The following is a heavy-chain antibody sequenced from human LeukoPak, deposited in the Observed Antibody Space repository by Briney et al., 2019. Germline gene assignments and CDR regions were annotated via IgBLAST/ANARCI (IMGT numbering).Heavy chain of an antibody. CDR3: ARGGSLPFDY. CDR1: GFTFSSYW. J-gene: IGHJ4*02. Sequence: PGGSLRLSCAASGFTFSSYWMHWVREAPGKGLVWVSRIDSDESPTYYADSVKGRFTISRDNTKNTLYLQMNSLRAEDTAVYYCARGGSLPFDYWGQGALVTVSS. CDR2: IDSDESPT. V-gene: IGHV3-74*01. D-gene: IGHD1-26*01.